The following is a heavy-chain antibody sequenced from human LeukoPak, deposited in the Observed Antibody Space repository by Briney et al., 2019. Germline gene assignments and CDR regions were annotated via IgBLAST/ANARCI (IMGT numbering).Heavy chain of an antibody. J-gene: IGHJ4*02. CDR2: INPNSGGT. CDR1: GYTFTGYY. Sequence: ASVKVSCKASGYTFTGYYMHWVRQAPGQGLEWMGWINPNSGGTNYAQKFQGRVTMTRDTSISTAYMELSRLRSDDTAVYYCARVRGGSFRGSGYIDYWGQGTLVTVSS. CDR3: ARVRGGSFRGSGYIDY. V-gene: IGHV1-2*02. D-gene: IGHD2-15*01.